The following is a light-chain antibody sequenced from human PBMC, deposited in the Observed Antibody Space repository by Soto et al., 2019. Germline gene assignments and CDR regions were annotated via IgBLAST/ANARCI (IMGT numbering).Light chain of an antibody. CDR2: DAS. J-gene: IGKJ1*01. Sequence: DIQMTQSPSTLSASVGDRVTITCRASQSISSWLAWYQQKPGKAPKLLIYDASSLESGVPSRFSGSGSGTEFTLTISSLQPDDFATYYCQQYNSYSPEGTLGQGTKVEIK. CDR1: QSISSW. V-gene: IGKV1-5*01. CDR3: QQYNSYSPEGT.